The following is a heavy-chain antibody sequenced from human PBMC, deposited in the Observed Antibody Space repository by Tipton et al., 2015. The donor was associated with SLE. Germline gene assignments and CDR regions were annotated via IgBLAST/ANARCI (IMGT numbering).Heavy chain of an antibody. Sequence: GSLRLSCAVSGFTFGSYPMSWVRLAPGRGLEWVSSISPSGQSTYYADSVKGRFTNSRDNSKFTLDLHMSSLRDEDTAMYYCAKMISSKDIVGWGFDYWGQGALVTVSS. CDR3: AKMISSKDIVGWGFDY. D-gene: IGHD2-15*01. J-gene: IGHJ4*02. CDR2: ISPSGQST. CDR1: GFTFGSYP. V-gene: IGHV3-23*01.